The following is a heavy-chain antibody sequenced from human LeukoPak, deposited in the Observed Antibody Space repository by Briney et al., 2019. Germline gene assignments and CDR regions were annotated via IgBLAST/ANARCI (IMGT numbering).Heavy chain of an antibody. CDR1: GFTFSSYA. Sequence: PGGSLRLSCAASGFTFSSYAMHWVRQAPGKGLEWVAVISYDGSNKYYADSVKGRFTISRDNSKNTLYLQMNSLRAEDTAVYYCARAMTLYPAAAGTSGPFQHWGQGTLVTVSS. V-gene: IGHV3-30-3*01. J-gene: IGHJ1*01. D-gene: IGHD6-13*01. CDR3: ARAMTLYPAAAGTSGPFQH. CDR2: ISYDGSNK.